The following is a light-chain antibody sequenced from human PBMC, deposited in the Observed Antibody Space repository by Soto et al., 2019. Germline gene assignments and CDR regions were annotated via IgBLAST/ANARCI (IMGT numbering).Light chain of an antibody. Sequence: QSVLTQPASVSGSPGQSIAISCTGVRTDVDGYDYVSWYQQHPGQAPQLIIYDVYNRPSGVSHRFSGSKSGDTASLTISGLQAEDEADYFCCSYAGTVAYVFGNGTKVTV. J-gene: IGLJ1*01. CDR3: CSYAGTVAYV. CDR2: DVY. V-gene: IGLV2-14*03. CDR1: RTDVDGYDY.